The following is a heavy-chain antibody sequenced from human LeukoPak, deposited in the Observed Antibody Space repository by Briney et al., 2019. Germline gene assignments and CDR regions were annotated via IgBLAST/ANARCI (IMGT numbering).Heavy chain of an antibody. V-gene: IGHV3-48*03. CDR2: ISSSGSTI. D-gene: IGHD3-22*01. Sequence: GGSLRLSCAASGFTFSSYEMNWVRQAPGKGLEWVSYISSSGSTIYYADSVKGRFTISRDNAKNSLYLQMNSLRAEDTAVYYCVRSNYYDSSGHLTQYFQHWGQGTLVTVSS. CDR3: VRSNYYDSSGHLTQYFQH. J-gene: IGHJ1*01. CDR1: GFTFSSYE.